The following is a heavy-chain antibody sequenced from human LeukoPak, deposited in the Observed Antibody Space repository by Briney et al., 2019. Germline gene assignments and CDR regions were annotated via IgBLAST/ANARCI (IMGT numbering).Heavy chain of an antibody. Sequence: SSETLSLTCTVSGGSISSSSYYWGWIRQPPGKGLEWIGSIYYSGSTYYNPSLKSRVTISVDTSKNQFSLKLSSVTAADTAVYYCARGTTETSGYFWFDLWGQGTLVTVSS. J-gene: IGHJ5*02. V-gene: IGHV4-39*07. CDR2: IYYSGST. D-gene: IGHD3-22*01. CDR1: GGSISSSSYY. CDR3: ARGTTETSGYFWFDL.